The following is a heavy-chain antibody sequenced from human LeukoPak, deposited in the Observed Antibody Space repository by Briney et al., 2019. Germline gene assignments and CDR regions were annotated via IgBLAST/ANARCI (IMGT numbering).Heavy chain of an antibody. V-gene: IGHV3-30*18. D-gene: IGHD6-13*01. CDR3: AKDPGQQLVWRAFDY. J-gene: IGHJ4*02. CDR2: ISYDGSNK. Sequence: GGSLRLSCAASGFTFSSYWMSWVRQAPGKGLEWVAVISYDGSNKYYADSVKGRFTISRDNSKNTLYLQMNSLRAEDTAVYYCAKDPGQQLVWRAFDYWGQGTLVTVSS. CDR1: GFTFSSYW.